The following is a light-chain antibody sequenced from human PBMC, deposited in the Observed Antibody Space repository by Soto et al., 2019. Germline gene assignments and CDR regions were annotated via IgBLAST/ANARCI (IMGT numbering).Light chain of an antibody. Sequence: EIVLTQSPVTLSVSPWERATLSCRASQSVSNNLAWYQQKPGQAPRLLIYGASSRATGIPDRFSGSGSGTDFTLTISRLEPEDFAVYYCQQYGSSPLTFGGGTKVDI. CDR2: GAS. J-gene: IGKJ4*01. CDR1: QSVSNN. CDR3: QQYGSSPLT. V-gene: IGKV3-20*01.